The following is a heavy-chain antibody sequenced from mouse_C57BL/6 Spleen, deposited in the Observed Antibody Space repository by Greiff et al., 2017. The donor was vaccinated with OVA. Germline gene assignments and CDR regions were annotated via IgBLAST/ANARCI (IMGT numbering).Heavy chain of an antibody. D-gene: IGHD1-1*01. V-gene: IGHV5-16*01. Sequence: EVMLVESEGGLVQPGSSMKLSCTASGFTFSDYYMAWVRQVPEKGLEWVANINYDGSSTYYLDSLKSRFIISRDNAKNILYLQMSSLKSEDTATYYCARERGITTVVGGDYYLDDWGQGTTLTVSS. CDR3: ARERGITTVVGGDYYLDD. J-gene: IGHJ2*01. CDR1: GFTFSDYY. CDR2: INYDGSST.